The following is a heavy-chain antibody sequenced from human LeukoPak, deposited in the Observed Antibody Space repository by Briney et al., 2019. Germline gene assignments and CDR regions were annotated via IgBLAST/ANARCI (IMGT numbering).Heavy chain of an antibody. CDR2: IIPIFGTA. CDR3: ARDGVTMGFDP. CDR1: GYSFTDYD. V-gene: IGHV1-69*06. J-gene: IGHJ5*02. Sequence: ASVKVSCKTSGYSFTDYDIHWVRQAAGQGLEWMGGIIPIFGTANYAQKFQGRVTITADKSTSTAYMELSSLRSEDTAVYYCARDGVTMGFDPWGQGTLVTVSS. D-gene: IGHD3-10*01.